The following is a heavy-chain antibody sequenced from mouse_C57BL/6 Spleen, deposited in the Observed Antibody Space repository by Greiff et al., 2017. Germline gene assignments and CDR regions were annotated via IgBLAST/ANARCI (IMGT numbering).Heavy chain of an antibody. CDR3: ARSLYYDYDHVDC. D-gene: IGHD2-4*01. V-gene: IGHV1-9*01. CDR2: ILPGSGST. CDR1: GYTFTGYW. J-gene: IGHJ2*01. Sequence: QVQLKESGAELMKPGASVKLSCKATGYTFTGYWIEWVKQRPGHGLEWIGEILPGSGSTTYNEKFKGKATFTADSSFNTAYIQLISLTTEDSAIYYCARSLYYDYDHVDCWGQGTVLTVSA.